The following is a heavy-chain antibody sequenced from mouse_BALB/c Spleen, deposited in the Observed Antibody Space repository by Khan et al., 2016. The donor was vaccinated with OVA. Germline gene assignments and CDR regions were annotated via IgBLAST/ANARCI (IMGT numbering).Heavy chain of an antibody. D-gene: IGHD2-10*02. V-gene: IGHV1-7*01. CDR1: GYTFTTYW. CDR2: INPSTGYT. J-gene: IGHJ3*01. CDR3: ARRRLYGTFPY. Sequence: VQLQESGAELAKPGASVKMSCTASGYTFTTYWMHWIKQRPGQGLEWIGYINPSTGYTEYNQNFKDKATLTVDESSSTAYMHLNSLTSEDSADYYCARRRLYGTFPYWGKGTLVTVSA.